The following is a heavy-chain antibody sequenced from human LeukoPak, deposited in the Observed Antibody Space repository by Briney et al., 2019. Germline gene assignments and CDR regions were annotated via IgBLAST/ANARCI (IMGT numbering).Heavy chain of an antibody. J-gene: IGHJ3*02. CDR1: GFVFDDYA. CDR2: ISWNSGTE. CDR3: AKSFGYSYGDGAFDI. V-gene: IGHV3-9*01. D-gene: IGHD5-18*01. Sequence: GGSLRLSCAASGFVFDDYAMHWVRQAPGKGLEWVSGISWNSGTEGYADSVKGRFTISRDNAKNSLYLQKNSLRAEDTALYYCAKSFGYSYGDGAFDIWGQGTMVTVSS.